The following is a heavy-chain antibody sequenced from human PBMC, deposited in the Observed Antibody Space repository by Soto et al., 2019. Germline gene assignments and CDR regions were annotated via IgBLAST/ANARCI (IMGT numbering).Heavy chain of an antibody. CDR3: ARGRSARQAA. V-gene: IGHV4-34*01. J-gene: IGHJ5*02. CDR1: GGSFSGYY. CDR2: INHSGST. D-gene: IGHD6-19*01. Sequence: PSETLSLTCAVYGGSFSGYYWSWIRQPPGKGLEWIGEINHSGSTNYNPSLKSLVTISVDTSKNQFSLKLSSVTAADTAVYYCARGRSARQAAWGQGTLVTVSS.